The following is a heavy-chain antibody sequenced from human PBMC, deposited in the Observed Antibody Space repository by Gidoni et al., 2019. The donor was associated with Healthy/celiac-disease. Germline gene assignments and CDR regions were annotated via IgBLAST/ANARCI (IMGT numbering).Heavy chain of an antibody. Sequence: QVQLVQSGAAVKKPGSSVKVSCKASGGTFSSYAISCVRQAPGQGLEWMGGIIPIFGTANYAQKFQGRVTITADKSTSTAYMELSSLRSEDTAVYYCATSPPTVVTPVVGYYYGMDVWGQGTTVTVSS. CDR2: IIPIFGTA. CDR3: ATSPPTVVTPVVGYYYGMDV. V-gene: IGHV1-69*06. D-gene: IGHD4-17*01. CDR1: GGTFSSYA. J-gene: IGHJ6*02.